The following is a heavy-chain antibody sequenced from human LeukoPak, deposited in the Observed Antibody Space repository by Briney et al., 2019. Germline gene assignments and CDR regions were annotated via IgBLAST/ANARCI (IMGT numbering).Heavy chain of an antibody. Sequence: ASVKVSCKASGYTFTSYYMHWVRQAPGQGLEWMGIINPSGGSTSYAQKFQGRVTMTRDTSTSTVYMELSSLISEDTAVYYCARDPVARGRSGGGWFDPWGQGTLVTVSS. J-gene: IGHJ5*02. CDR3: ARDPVARGRSGGGWFDP. D-gene: IGHD1-14*01. V-gene: IGHV1-46*01. CDR1: GYTFTSYY. CDR2: INPSGGST.